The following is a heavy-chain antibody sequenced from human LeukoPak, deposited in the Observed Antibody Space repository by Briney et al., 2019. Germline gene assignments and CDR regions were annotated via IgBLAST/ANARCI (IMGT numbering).Heavy chain of an antibody. J-gene: IGHJ4*02. D-gene: IGHD4-17*01. CDR1: GGSFSGYY. CDR3: ASAGYGVDY. V-gene: IGHV4-34*01. Sequence: SETLSLTCAVYGGSFSGYYWSWIRQPPGKGLEWIGEINHSGSTNYNPSLKSRVTISVDTSKNQFSLKLSSVTAADTAVYYCASAGYGVDYWGQGTLVTVSS. CDR2: INHSGST.